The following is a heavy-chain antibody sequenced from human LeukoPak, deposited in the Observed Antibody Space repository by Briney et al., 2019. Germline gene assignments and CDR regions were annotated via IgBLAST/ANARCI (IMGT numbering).Heavy chain of an antibody. Sequence: PSQTLSLTCTVSGGSISSGSYYWRWIRQPAGKGLEWIGRIYTSGSTNYNPSLKSRVTISVDTSKNQFSLKLSSVTAADTAVYYCARAVVGATTGYYFDYWGQGTLVTVSS. CDR1: GGSISSGSYY. V-gene: IGHV4-61*02. D-gene: IGHD1-26*01. CDR3: ARAVVGATTGYYFDY. CDR2: IYTSGST. J-gene: IGHJ4*02.